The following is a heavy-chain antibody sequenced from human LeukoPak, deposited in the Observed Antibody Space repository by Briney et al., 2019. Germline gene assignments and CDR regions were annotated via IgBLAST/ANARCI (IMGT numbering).Heavy chain of an antibody. V-gene: IGHV4-4*02. CDR1: GGSISSSNW. Sequence: PSETLSLTCAVSGGSISSSNWWSWVRQPPGKGLEWIGEIYHSGSTNYNPSLKSRVTISADTSKNQFSLRLNSVTAADTAVYYCAREDGSGTFYRDYWGQGTLVTVSS. D-gene: IGHD3-10*01. CDR3: AREDGSGTFYRDY. J-gene: IGHJ4*02. CDR2: IYHSGST.